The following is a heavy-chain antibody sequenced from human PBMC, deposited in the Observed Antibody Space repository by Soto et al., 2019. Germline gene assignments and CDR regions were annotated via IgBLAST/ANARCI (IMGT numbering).Heavy chain of an antibody. V-gene: IGHV1-69*01. Sequence: QVQLVQSGAEVKKPGSSVKVSCKASGGTFSTYTISWLRQAPGQGPEWMGGIFPTFGAANYAQNFQGRVTITADESTTTAYMELSSLRSEDTAMNYCARDEGNNNVAFGIWGQGTMITVSS. CDR3: ARDEGNNNVAFGI. J-gene: IGHJ3*02. CDR2: IFPTFGAA. D-gene: IGHD2-15*01. CDR1: GGTFSTYT.